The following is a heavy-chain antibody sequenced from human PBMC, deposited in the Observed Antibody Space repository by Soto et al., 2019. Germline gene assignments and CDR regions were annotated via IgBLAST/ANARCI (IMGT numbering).Heavy chain of an antibody. J-gene: IGHJ5*02. Sequence: SETLSLTCTVSGGSISSGDYYWSWIRQPPGKGLEWIGYIYYSGSTYYNPPLKSRVTISVDTSKNQFSLKLSSVTAADTAVYYCARGRSRDYPTFDPWGQGTLVTVSS. CDR1: GGSISSGDYY. D-gene: IGHD4-17*01. V-gene: IGHV4-30-4*01. CDR2: IYYSGST. CDR3: ARGRSRDYPTFDP.